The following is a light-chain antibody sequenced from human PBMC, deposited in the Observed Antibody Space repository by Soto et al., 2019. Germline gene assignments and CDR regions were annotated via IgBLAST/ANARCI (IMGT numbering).Light chain of an antibody. Sequence: DIQMTQSPSSLSASVGDRVTITCRASQDINNYLAWYQQKPGKVPKLLIYAASTLQSGVPSRFSGSGSGTDFTLTISSLQPEDVATYYCQRYNSAPWTFDQGTKVEIK. J-gene: IGKJ1*01. CDR2: AAS. V-gene: IGKV1-27*01. CDR1: QDINNY. CDR3: QRYNSAPWT.